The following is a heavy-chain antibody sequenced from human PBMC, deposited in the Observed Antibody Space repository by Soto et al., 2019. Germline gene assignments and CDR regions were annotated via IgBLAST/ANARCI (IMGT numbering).Heavy chain of an antibody. CDR1: RFTFTDHS. V-gene: IGHV3-48*04. CDR2: INDISNAI. J-gene: IGHJ3*01. CDR3: ARDRPTTFSADL. D-gene: IGHD5-12*01. Sequence: EVQLVESGGGLVQPGGSLRLCCTASRFTFTDHSMNWVRHAPGKGLEWLSYINDISNAIHYADSVKGRFAMSRDNAKKSVFLQMNSLRVEDTCVYYCARDRPTTFSADLWGQGTVVTVSS.